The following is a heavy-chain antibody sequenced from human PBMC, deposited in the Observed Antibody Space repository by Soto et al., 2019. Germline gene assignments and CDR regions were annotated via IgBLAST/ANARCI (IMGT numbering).Heavy chain of an antibody. CDR2: TSTSSTTK. J-gene: IGHJ4*02. CDR3: AGSYSSGNWYFDY. D-gene: IGHD3-10*01. CDR1: GFSFSAYS. Sequence: PGGSLRLSCAASGFSFSAYSMNWVRQAPGKGWEWIAYTSTSSTTKYYADSVRGRFSISRDNANDLLYLDMDKLRDEDTGIYYCAGSYSSGNWYFDYWGLGTPVTVSS. V-gene: IGHV3-48*02.